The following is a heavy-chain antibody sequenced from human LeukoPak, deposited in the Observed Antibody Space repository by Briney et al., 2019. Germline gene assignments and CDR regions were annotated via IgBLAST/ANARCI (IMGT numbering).Heavy chain of an antibody. V-gene: IGHV3-48*01. CDR3: ARAGGSTVSHSDY. J-gene: IGHJ4*02. Sequence: GGSLRLSCAASGFSFSNHSMNWVRQAPGKGLEWVSYISNSGSAKYYAASVKGRFTISRDNGKNSLYLQMNSLRAEDTAVYYCARAGGSTVSHSDYWGQGTLVTVSS. CDR2: ISNSGSAK. CDR1: GFSFSNHS. D-gene: IGHD4-17*01.